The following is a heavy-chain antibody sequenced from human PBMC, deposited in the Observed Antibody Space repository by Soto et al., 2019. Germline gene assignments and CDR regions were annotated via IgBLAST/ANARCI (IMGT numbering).Heavy chain of an antibody. CDR3: ARHCSGGSCYFGRYYYYGMDV. Sequence: GESLKISCKGSGYSFTSYWIGWVRQMPGKGLEWMGIIYPGDSDTRYSPSFQGQVTISADKSISTAYLQWSSLKASDTAMHYWARHCSGGSCYFGRYYYYGMDVWGQGTTVTVSS. D-gene: IGHD2-15*01. J-gene: IGHJ6*02. CDR2: IYPGDSDT. V-gene: IGHV5-51*01. CDR1: GYSFTSYW.